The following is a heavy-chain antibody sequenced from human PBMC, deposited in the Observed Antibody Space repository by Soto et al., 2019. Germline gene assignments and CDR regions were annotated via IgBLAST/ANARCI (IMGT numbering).Heavy chain of an antibody. CDR3: ARGPQLGVHYYYYGMDV. J-gene: IGHJ6*02. CDR2: INPNSGGT. V-gene: IGHV1-2*02. Sequence: ASGEASYKASGSTFRGYYMHSLSHSLVQHLEWMGWINPNSGGTNYAQKFQGRVTMTRDTSISTAYMELSRLRSDDTAVYYCARGPQLGVHYYYYGMDVWGQGSTVTVSS. D-gene: IGHD6-13*01. CDR1: GSTFRGYY.